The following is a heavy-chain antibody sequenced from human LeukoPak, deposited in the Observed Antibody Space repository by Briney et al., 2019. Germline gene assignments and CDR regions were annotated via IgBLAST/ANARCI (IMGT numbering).Heavy chain of an antibody. V-gene: IGHV3-7*05. CDR3: VRGFTYVIY. CDR2: IKQDGSEK. Sequence: GESLQISCAASGLTFTTYWMTWVRQAPGKGVEGVANIKQDGSEKYYVDSVKGRFTISRDNAKNSLYLQMNSLRAEDTAVYYCVRGFTYVIYWGQGTLVTVSS. CDR1: GLTFTTYW. D-gene: IGHD5-18*01. J-gene: IGHJ4*02.